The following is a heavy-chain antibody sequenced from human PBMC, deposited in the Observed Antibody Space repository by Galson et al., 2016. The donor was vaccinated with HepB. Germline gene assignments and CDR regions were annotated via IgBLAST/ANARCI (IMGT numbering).Heavy chain of an antibody. J-gene: IGHJ6*02. CDR2: INPNSGGT. V-gene: IGHV1-2*06. Sequence: SVKVSCKASGYTFTNYYMHWVRQAPGQGLEWMGRINPNSGGTNYAQKFQGRVTMTSDTSISTAYMDLSRLTSEDTAVYYCARMRNRYYYDSSGNDMDVWGQGTTVTVSS. D-gene: IGHD3-22*01. CDR3: ARMRNRYYYDSSGNDMDV. CDR1: GYTFTNYY.